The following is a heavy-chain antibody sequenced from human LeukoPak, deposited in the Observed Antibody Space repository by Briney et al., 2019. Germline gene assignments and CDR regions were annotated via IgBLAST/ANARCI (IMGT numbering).Heavy chain of an antibody. V-gene: IGHV4-59*08. CDR3: ARLVSSSWPFDY. CDR1: GGSISSYY. CDR2: IYYSGST. Sequence: SETLSLTGTGAGGSISSYYWSWLRQPPRKGLEGRGYIYYSGSTNYNPSLKSRVTISVDTSKNQFSLKLSSVPAANTAVYYCARLVSSSWPFDYWGQGTLVTVSS. D-gene: IGHD6-13*01. J-gene: IGHJ4*02.